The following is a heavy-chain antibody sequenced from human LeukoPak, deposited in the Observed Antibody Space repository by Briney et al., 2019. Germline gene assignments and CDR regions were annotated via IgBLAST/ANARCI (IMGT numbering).Heavy chain of an antibody. V-gene: IGHV1-2*02. J-gene: IGHJ4*02. Sequence: ASVKVSCKASGYTFTGYYMHWVRQAPGQGLEWMGWINSNSGGTNFAQKFEGRVTMTRDTSISTAYMELSSLKSDDTAVYYCARASPPYSSSPLDYWGKGTLVTVSS. CDR2: INSNSGGT. D-gene: IGHD6-13*01. CDR1: GYTFTGYY. CDR3: ARASPPYSSSPLDY.